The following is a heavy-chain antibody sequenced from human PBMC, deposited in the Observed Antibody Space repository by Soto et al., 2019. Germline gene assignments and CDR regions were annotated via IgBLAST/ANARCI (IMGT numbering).Heavy chain of an antibody. V-gene: IGHV4-39*01. CDR2: IYYSGST. J-gene: IGHJ3*02. Sequence: SETLSLTCTVSGGSISSSSYYWGWIRQAPGKGLEWIGSIYYSGSTYYNPSLKSRVTISVDTSKNQFSLKLSSVTAADTAVYYCARSPLLLTYYYDSSGYYDAFDIWGQGTMVTVSS. D-gene: IGHD3-22*01. CDR1: GGSISSSSYY. CDR3: ARSPLLLTYYYDSSGYYDAFDI.